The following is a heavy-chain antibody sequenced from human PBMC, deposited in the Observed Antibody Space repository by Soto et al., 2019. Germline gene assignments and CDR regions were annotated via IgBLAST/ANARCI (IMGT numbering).Heavy chain of an antibody. J-gene: IGHJ3*01. Sequence: QVQLVESGGGVVQPGDSLKLSCAASGFSFSNYFMHWVRQAPGKGLAWLACIWFDGGSEFHADSLKGRITLSRDTSSNTLYMEMGSLRAEDTAVYYCAKDSDPFDVWGQGTMGTVSS. CDR3: AKDSDPFDV. V-gene: IGHV3-30*02. CDR2: IWFDGGSE. CDR1: GFSFSNYF.